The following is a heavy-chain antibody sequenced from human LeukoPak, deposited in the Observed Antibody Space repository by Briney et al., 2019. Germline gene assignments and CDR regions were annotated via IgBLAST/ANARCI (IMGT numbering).Heavy chain of an antibody. CDR2: LYSDGST. CDR1: GFTFSSYS. D-gene: IGHD2-15*01. V-gene: IGHV3-53*01. J-gene: IGHJ4*02. Sequence: GGSLRLSCAASGFTFSSYSMNWVRQAPGKGLEWVSVLYSDGSTYHADSVKGRFTISRDNSKNTLYLQMNSLRAEDTAVYYCAKSGLNRFDYWGQGTLVTVSS. CDR3: AKSGLNRFDY.